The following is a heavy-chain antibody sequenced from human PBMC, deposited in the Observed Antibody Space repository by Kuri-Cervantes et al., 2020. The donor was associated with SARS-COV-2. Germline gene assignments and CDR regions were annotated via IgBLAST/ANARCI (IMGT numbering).Heavy chain of an antibody. D-gene: IGHD2-2*02. CDR1: GFTFSNAW. CDR2: ISSSSSYI. Sequence: GESLKISCAASGFTFSNAWMSWVRQAPGKGPEWVSSISSSSSYIYYADSVKGRFTISRDNAKNSLYLQMNSLRAEDTAAYYCATLGYCSSTSCYKRFDYWGQGTLVTVSS. CDR3: ATLGYCSSTSCYKRFDY. J-gene: IGHJ4*02. V-gene: IGHV3-21*01.